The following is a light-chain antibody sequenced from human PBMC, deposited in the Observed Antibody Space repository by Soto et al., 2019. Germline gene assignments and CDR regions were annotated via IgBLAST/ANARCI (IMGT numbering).Light chain of an antibody. V-gene: IGKV3-20*01. CDR2: GAS. J-gene: IGKJ1*01. CDR3: HQYGTSPWT. Sequence: EIVLTQSPGTLSLSPGERATLSCRASQSVSSTYLAWYQQKPGQAPRLLIYGASSRATALPDRFSGSGSGTDFTLTINRLEPEDFAIYYCHQYGTSPWTFGQGTKV. CDR1: QSVSSTY.